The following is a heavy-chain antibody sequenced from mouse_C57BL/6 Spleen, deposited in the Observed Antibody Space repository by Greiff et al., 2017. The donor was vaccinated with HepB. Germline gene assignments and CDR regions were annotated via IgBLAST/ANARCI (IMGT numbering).Heavy chain of an antibody. CDR1: GYTFTSYW. D-gene: IGHD1-1*01. J-gene: IGHJ2*01. CDR2: IYPSDSET. CDR3: ARKGIYYYGSRDYFDY. V-gene: IGHV1-61*01. Sequence: QVQLQRSGAELVRPGSSVKLSCKASGYTFTSYWMDWVKQRPGQGLEWIGNIYPSDSETHYNQKFKDKATLTVDKSSSTAYMQLSSLTSEDSAVYYCARKGIYYYGSRDYFDYWGQGTTLTVSS.